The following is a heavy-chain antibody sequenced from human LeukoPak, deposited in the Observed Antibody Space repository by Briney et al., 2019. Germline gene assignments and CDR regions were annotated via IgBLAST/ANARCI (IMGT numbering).Heavy chain of an antibody. J-gene: IGHJ3*02. V-gene: IGHV3-23*01. D-gene: IGHD2-15*01. CDR1: GFTFSSYA. CDR3: ASLLTQYDAFDI. Sequence: GGSLRLSCAASGFTFSSYAMSWVRQAPGKGLEWVSAISGSGGSTYYADSVKGRFTISRDNSKNTLYLQMNSLRAEDTALYYCASLLTQYDAFDIWGQGTMVTVSS. CDR2: ISGSGGST.